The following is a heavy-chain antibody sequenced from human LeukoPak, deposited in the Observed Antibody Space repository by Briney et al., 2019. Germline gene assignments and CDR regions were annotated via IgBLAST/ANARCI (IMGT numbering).Heavy chain of an antibody. CDR2: IYTSGST. CDR1: GGSISSYY. CDR3: AKDPQGIAAAGPNWLDP. Sequence: SETLSLTCTVSGGSISSYYWSWIRQPAGKGLEWIGRIYTSGSTNYNPSLKSRVTISVDKSMNQLSLKLTSVTAADTAVCYCAKDPQGIAAAGPNWLDPWGQGTLVTVSS. D-gene: IGHD6-13*01. V-gene: IGHV4-4*07. J-gene: IGHJ5*02.